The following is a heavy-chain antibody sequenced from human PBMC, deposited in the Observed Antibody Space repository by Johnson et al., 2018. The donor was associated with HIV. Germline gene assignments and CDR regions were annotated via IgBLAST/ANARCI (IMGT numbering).Heavy chain of an antibody. CDR2: IYSGGST. CDR3: ARSGWYLSYAFDI. J-gene: IGHJ3*02. V-gene: IGHV3-66*01. CDR1: GFTVSSNY. D-gene: IGHD6-19*01. Sequence: VQVLESGGGLVQPGGSLRLSCAASGFTVSSNYMSWVRQAPGKGLEWVSVIYSGGSTYYADSVKGRFTISRDNSKNTLYLQMNSLRAEDTAVYYCARSGWYLSYAFDIWGQGTMVTVSS.